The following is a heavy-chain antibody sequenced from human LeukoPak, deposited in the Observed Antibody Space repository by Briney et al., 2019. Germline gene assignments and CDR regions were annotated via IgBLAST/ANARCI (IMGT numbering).Heavy chain of an antibody. Sequence: PGGSLRLSCSASGFTFSSYAMHWVRQAPGKGLEWVAVISYDGSNKYYADSVKGRFTISRDNAKNSLYLQMNSLRAEDTAVYYCARGYDPDAFDIWGQGTMVTVSS. J-gene: IGHJ3*02. V-gene: IGHV3-30*03. D-gene: IGHD5-18*01. CDR2: ISYDGSNK. CDR1: GFTFSSYA. CDR3: ARGYDPDAFDI.